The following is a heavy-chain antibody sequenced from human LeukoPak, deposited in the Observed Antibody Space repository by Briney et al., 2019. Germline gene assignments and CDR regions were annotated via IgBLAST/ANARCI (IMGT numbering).Heavy chain of an antibody. CDR2: ISGSNRYI. V-gene: IGHV3-21*01. Sequence: GGSLRLSCAASGFTFSSYSMNWVGQAPGKGLEWVSSISGSNRYIYYADSVKGRFTISRDNAKNSLYLQMNSLRAEDTALYYCASSWGSSWYLDYWGQGTLVTVSS. CDR1: GFTFSSYS. D-gene: IGHD6-13*01. CDR3: ASSWGSSWYLDY. J-gene: IGHJ4*02.